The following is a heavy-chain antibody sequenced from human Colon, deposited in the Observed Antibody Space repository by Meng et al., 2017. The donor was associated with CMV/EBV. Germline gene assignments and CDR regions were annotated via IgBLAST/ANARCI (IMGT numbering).Heavy chain of an antibody. CDR2: IIPILDIS. Sequence: SWVRQAPGQGLDWMGRIIPILDISNYAQKFQGRVTIIADKSTSTVYMELSRLRFEDTAIYYCGRETSYYDSTGYPTPPGWFDPWGQGTPVTVSS. CDR3: GRETSYYDSTGYPTPPGWFDP. J-gene: IGHJ5*02. V-gene: IGHV1-69*04. D-gene: IGHD3-22*01.